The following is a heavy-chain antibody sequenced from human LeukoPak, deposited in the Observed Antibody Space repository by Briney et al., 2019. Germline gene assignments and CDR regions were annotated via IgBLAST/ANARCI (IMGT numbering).Heavy chain of an antibody. CDR3: ASGSYCRSTSSYPI. D-gene: IGHD2-2*01. CDR1: GFTFSSYS. Sequence: QPGGSLRLSCAASGFTFSSYSMNWVRQAPGKGLEWVSYISSSSSTIYYADSVKGRFTISRDNAKNSLYLQMNSLRAEDTAVYYCASGSYCRSTSSYPIWGQGTLVTVSS. CDR2: ISSSSSTI. J-gene: IGHJ4*02. V-gene: IGHV3-48*04.